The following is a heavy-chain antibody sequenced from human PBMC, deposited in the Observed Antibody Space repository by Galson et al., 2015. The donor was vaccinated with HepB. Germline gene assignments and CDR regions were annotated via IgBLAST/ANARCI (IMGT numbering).Heavy chain of an antibody. CDR1: GFTFTHAW. Sequence: SLRLSCAASGFTFTHAWMSWVRQAPGKGLEWVGRITSKTDGETTDYAAPVKGRFTISRDDSKNTLYLQMNSLKIEDTAVYYCLVFWSPSKWFAPWGQGTLVTVSS. CDR2: ITSKTDGETT. CDR3: LVFWSPSKWFAP. V-gene: IGHV3-15*01. D-gene: IGHD3-3*01. J-gene: IGHJ5*02.